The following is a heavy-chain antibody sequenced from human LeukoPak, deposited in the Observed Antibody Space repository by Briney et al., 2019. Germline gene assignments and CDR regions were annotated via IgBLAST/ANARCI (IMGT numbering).Heavy chain of an antibody. CDR1: GFTFSSYG. V-gene: IGHV3-33*01. Sequence: PGRSLRLSCAASGFTFSSYGMHWVRQAPGKGLEWVAVIWYDGSNKYYADSVKGRFTISRDNSKNTLYLQMNSLRAEDTAVYYCTTEGSSSGIFDYWGQGTLVNV. CDR3: TTEGSSSGIFDY. CDR2: IWYDGSNK. D-gene: IGHD6-6*01. J-gene: IGHJ4*02.